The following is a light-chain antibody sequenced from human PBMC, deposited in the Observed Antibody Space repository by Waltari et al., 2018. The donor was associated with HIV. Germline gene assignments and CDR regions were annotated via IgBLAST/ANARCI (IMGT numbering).Light chain of an antibody. CDR2: DVN. CDR1: SSDVGGYNY. CDR3: CSYAGSYTYV. V-gene: IGLV2-11*01. J-gene: IGLJ1*01. Sequence: QSALTQPRSVSGSPGQSVTISCTGTSSDVGGYNYVSWYQQHPGKAPRLMICDVNRRPSGVPGRVSGSKSGNTASLTISGLQAEDEADYYCCSYAGSYTYVFGTGTEVTVL.